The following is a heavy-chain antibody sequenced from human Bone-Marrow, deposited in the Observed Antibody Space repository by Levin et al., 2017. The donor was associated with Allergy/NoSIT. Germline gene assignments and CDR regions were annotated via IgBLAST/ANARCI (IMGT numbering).Heavy chain of an antibody. CDR2: ISYDGSNK. D-gene: IGHD3-9*01. CDR3: AKLWKDDWFLAGGFDY. J-gene: IGHJ4*02. V-gene: IGHV3-30*18. Sequence: PGESLKISCAASGFTFNNYGMHWVRQAPGKGLEWVAIISYDGSNKYYADSVKGRFTISRDDSKNTLFLQMNSLRAEGTAVYYCAKLWKDDWFLAGGFDYWGQGTLVTVSS. CDR1: GFTFNNYG.